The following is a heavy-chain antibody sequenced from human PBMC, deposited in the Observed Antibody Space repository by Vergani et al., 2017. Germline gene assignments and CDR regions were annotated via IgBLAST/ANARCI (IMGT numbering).Heavy chain of an antibody. Sequence: QVQLVQSGAEVKKPGSSVKVSCKASGGTFSSYAISWVRQAPGRGLEWMGGIIPIFGTANYAQKFQGRVTITADESTSTAYMELSSLRSEYTAVYYCARGLPLYYYDSSGYSYGMDGWGQGTTVTVSS. CDR1: GGTFSSYA. V-gene: IGHV1-69*01. CDR2: IIPIFGTA. D-gene: IGHD3-22*01. J-gene: IGHJ6*02. CDR3: ARGLPLYYYDSSGYSYGMDG.